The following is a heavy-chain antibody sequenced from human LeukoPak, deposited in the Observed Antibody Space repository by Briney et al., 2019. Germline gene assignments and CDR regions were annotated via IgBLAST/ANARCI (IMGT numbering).Heavy chain of an antibody. D-gene: IGHD2-2*01. V-gene: IGHV4-30-2*01. Sequence: PSETLSLTCTVSGGSINSGGYYWSWIRQPPGKGLEWIGYIYHSGDTYYGPSLKSRVTISIDRSKNQFSLKLSSVTAADTAVYYCARAPFTSPLNWFFDLWGRGTLVTVSS. CDR1: GGSINSGGYY. CDR2: IYHSGDT. J-gene: IGHJ2*01. CDR3: ARAPFTSPLNWFFDL.